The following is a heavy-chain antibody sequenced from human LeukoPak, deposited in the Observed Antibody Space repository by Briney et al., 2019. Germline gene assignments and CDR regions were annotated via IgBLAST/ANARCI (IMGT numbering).Heavy chain of an antibody. CDR2: INPNSGVT. CDR1: GYTFTGYY. D-gene: IGHD3-10*01. V-gene: IGHV1-2*02. J-gene: IGHJ3*02. Sequence: ASVKVSCKASGYTFTGYYMHGVRQAPGQGLEWMGWINPNSGVTNYAQKFQGRVTMTRDTSIRTGYVELSRLRSDDTAVYYCARELRYYGSGRVNVNVFDIWGQGTMVTVSS. CDR3: ARELRYYGSGRVNVNVFDI.